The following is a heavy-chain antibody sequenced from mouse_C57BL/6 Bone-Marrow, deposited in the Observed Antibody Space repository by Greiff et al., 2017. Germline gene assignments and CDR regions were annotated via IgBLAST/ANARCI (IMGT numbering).Heavy chain of an antibody. V-gene: IGHV1-18*01. J-gene: IGHJ2*01. Sequence: VQLQQSGPELVKPGASVKIPCKASGYTLTDYNMDWVKQSHGKSLEWIGDINPNNGGTIYNQKFKGKATLTVDKSSSTAYMELRSLTSEDTAVYYCARSITTVVATRWYFDYWGQGTTRTVSS. D-gene: IGHD1-1*01. CDR2: INPNNGGT. CDR3: ARSITTVVATRWYFDY. CDR1: GYTLTDYN.